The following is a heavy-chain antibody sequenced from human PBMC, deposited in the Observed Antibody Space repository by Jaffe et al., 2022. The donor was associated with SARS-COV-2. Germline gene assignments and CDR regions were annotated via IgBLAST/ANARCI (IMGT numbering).Heavy chain of an antibody. V-gene: IGHV3-23*04. Sequence: EVQLVESEGDLVQPGGSLRLSCAASGFTFGGFAMAWVRQAPGKGLEWVSTISSSATNTFYADSVKGRFTISRDNSKNTLYLQMNSLRAEDTAIYYCAKRFSEGYCNSFSCYVDSWGQGTLVTVSS. D-gene: IGHD2-2*01. CDR3: AKRFSEGYCNSFSCYVDS. CDR2: ISSSATNT. CDR1: GFTFGGFA. J-gene: IGHJ5*01.